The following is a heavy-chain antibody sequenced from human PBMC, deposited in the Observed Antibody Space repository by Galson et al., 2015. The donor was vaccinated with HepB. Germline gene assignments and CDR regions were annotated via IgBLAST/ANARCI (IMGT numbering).Heavy chain of an antibody. CDR3: TRDLRWLQHFDY. Sequence: CAISGDSVSSNSAAWNWIRQSPSGGLEWLGRTYYRSKWYNDYAVSVKSRITINPDTSKNQFSLQLNSVTPEDTAVYYCTRDLRWLQHFDYWGQGTLVTVSS. CDR1: GDSVSSNSAA. D-gene: IGHD5-24*01. J-gene: IGHJ4*02. V-gene: IGHV6-1*01. CDR2: TYYRSKWYN.